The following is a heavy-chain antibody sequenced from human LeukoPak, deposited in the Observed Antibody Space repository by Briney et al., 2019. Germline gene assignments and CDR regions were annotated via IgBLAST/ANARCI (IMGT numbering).Heavy chain of an antibody. Sequence: GASVKVSCKASGYTFTSYGISWVRQAPGQGLEWMGGIIPIFGTANYAQKFQDRVTITGDESTSTAYMELSSLRSEDTAIYYCASRLYCSNTRCRNFPFAYWGQGTLVTVSS. CDR2: IIPIFGTA. D-gene: IGHD2-2*01. CDR3: ASRLYCSNTRCRNFPFAY. V-gene: IGHV1-69*13. J-gene: IGHJ4*02. CDR1: GYTFTSYG.